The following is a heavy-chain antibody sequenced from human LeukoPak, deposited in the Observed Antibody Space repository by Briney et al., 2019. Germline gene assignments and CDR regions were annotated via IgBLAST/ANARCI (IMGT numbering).Heavy chain of an antibody. Sequence: PGGSLRLSCAASGFTFSSYSMNWVRQAPGKGLEWVSSISSSSSYIYYADSVKGRFTISRDNAKNSLYLQMNSLRAEDTAVYYCARELYGDYSPFDYWGQGTLVTVSS. V-gene: IGHV3-21*01. CDR3: ARELYGDYSPFDY. J-gene: IGHJ4*02. CDR2: ISSSSSYI. CDR1: GFTFSSYS. D-gene: IGHD4-17*01.